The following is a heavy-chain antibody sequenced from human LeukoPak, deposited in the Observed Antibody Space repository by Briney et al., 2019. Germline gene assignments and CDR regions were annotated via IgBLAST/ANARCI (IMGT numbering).Heavy chain of an antibody. Sequence: GGSLRLSCAASGFTFSSYAMSWVRQAPGKGLEWVSAISGSGGSTYYADSVKGRFTISRDNSKNTLYLQMNSLRAEDTAVYYCAKARGYCSSTSCYPIAGFDYWGQGTLVTVSS. CDR3: AKARGYCSSTSCYPIAGFDY. J-gene: IGHJ4*02. D-gene: IGHD2-2*03. V-gene: IGHV3-23*01. CDR2: ISGSGGST. CDR1: GFTFSSYA.